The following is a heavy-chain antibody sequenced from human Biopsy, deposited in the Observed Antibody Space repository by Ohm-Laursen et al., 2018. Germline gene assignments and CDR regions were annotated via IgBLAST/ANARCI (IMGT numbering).Heavy chain of an antibody. J-gene: IGHJ5*02. CDR2: NYITGET. CDR1: GCYISHYY. V-gene: IGHV4-4*07. D-gene: IGHD3-10*01. Sequence: SLSLTCTVSGCYISHYYWTWIRQPAGQGLEWIGRNYITGETDYNPSLKSRVIMSVDSTKKQFSLKLKSVTAADTAIYYCARAPPLIRGVVESWFDPWGQGILVTVSS. CDR3: ARAPPLIRGVVESWFDP.